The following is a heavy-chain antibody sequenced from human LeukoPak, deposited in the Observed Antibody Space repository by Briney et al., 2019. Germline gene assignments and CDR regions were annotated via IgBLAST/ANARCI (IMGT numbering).Heavy chain of an antibody. CDR3: ARNYGSGSYYFPDY. D-gene: IGHD3-10*01. J-gene: IGHJ4*02. CDR1: GFTFDDYG. V-gene: IGHV3-20*04. Sequence: GGSLRLSCAASGFTFDDYGMSWVRQAPGKGLEWVSGINWNGGSTGYADSVKGRFTISRDNAKNSLYLRMNSLRAEDTALYYCARNYGSGSYYFPDYWGQGTLVTVSS. CDR2: INWNGGST.